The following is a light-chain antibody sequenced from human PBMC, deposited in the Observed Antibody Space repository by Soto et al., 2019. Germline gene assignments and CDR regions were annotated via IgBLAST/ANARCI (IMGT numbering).Light chain of an antibody. J-gene: IGKJ3*01. CDR2: WAS. V-gene: IGKV4-1*01. CDR1: QSDFYSTNNKNY. CDR3: QQYYSNPPL. Sequence: DIVMTQSPDSLTVSLGERATINCKSSQSDFYSTNNKNYLAWYQQKPGQPPKLLIYWASTRESGVPDRFSGSGSGTDFTLTISSLQAEDVAVYYCQQYYSNPPLFGPGTKVDIK.